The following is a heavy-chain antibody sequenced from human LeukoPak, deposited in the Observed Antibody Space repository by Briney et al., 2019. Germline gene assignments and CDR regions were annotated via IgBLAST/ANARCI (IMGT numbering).Heavy chain of an antibody. J-gene: IGHJ4*02. V-gene: IGHV1-2*02. Sequence: ASVKVSCKASGYTFTDYYMHWVRQAPGQGLEWMGWINPNSGGTNYAQKFQGRVTMTRDTSSNAAYMELSRLRSDDTAVYYCARDWGFEAAIDYWGQGTLVTVSS. CDR1: GYTFTDYY. CDR2: INPNSGGT. D-gene: IGHD6-13*01. CDR3: ARDWGFEAAIDY.